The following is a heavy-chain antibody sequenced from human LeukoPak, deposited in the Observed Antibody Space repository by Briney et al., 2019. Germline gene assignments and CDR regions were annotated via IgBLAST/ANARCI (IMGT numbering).Heavy chain of an antibody. Sequence: GGSLRLSCAASGFNFNYYAMNWVRQAPGKGLEWVSGISGSGCDTYYADSVKGRFTISRDNSKNTLYLQMNSLRADDTAVYYCAKDRGSSGLYGMEVWGQGPTVTVSS. CDR3: AKDRGSSGLYGMEV. J-gene: IGHJ6*01. CDR2: ISGSGCDT. D-gene: IGHD6-19*01. V-gene: IGHV3-23*01. CDR1: GFNFNYYA.